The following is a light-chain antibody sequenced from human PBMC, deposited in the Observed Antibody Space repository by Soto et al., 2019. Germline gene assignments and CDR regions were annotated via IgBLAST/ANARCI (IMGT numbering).Light chain of an antibody. CDR2: DVT. V-gene: IGLV2-14*01. CDR1: SSDVGGYNY. CDR3: SSYASSTTFNFV. J-gene: IGLJ1*01. Sequence: QSVLTQPPSVSGSPGQSITISCTGTSSDVGGYNYVSWYQQHPGKAPKLMIYDVTNRPSGVSNRFSGSKSGNTASLTISGLQAEDEADYYCSSYASSTTFNFVFGTGTKLTVL.